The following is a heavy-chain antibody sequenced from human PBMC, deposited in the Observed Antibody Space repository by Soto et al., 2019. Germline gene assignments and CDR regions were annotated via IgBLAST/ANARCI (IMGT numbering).Heavy chain of an antibody. CDR1: DGSISSGGYY. CDR3: ARVSYGSGPHVDY. CDR2: IYYSGST. V-gene: IGHV4-31*03. J-gene: IGHJ4*02. Sequence: QVQLQESGPGLVKPSQTLSLTCTVSDGSISSGGYYWSWIRQHPGKGLEWIGYIYYSGSTYYNPSPNSRVTISVDTSKNQFSLKLSSVTAADTAVYYCARVSYGSGPHVDYWGQGTLVTVSS. D-gene: IGHD3-10*01.